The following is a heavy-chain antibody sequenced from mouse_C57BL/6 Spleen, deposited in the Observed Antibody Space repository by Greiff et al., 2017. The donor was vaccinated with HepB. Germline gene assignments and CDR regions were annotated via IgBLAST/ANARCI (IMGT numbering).Heavy chain of an antibody. D-gene: IGHD1-1*01. CDR1: GYTFTSYW. CDR2: IYPGSGST. CDR3: ARALYYYGSSYDYYAMDY. J-gene: IGHJ4*01. V-gene: IGHV1-55*01. Sequence: VQLQQSGAELVKPGASVKMSCKASGYTFTSYWITWVKQRPGQGLEWIGDIYPGSGSTNYNEKFKSKATLTVDTSSSTAYMQLSSLTSEDSAVYYYARALYYYGSSYDYYAMDYWGQGTSVTVSS.